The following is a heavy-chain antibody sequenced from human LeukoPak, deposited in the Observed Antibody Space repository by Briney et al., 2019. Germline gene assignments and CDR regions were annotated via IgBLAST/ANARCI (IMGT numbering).Heavy chain of an antibody. CDR2: IYYSGST. V-gene: IGHV4-39*07. J-gene: IGHJ1*01. CDR3: ARDPYFHQ. CDR1: GGSISSSSYY. Sequence: SETLSLTCTVSGGSISSSSYYWGWIRQPPGKGLEWIGSIYYSGSTYYNPSLKSRVTISVDTSKNQFSLKLSSVTAADTAVYYCARDPYFHQWGQGTLVTVSS.